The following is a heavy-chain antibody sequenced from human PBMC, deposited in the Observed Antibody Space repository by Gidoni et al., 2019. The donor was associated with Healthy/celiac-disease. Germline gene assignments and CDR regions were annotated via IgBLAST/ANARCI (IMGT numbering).Heavy chain of an antibody. D-gene: IGHD3-10*01. CDR3: ARQLITMVRGVMLSLEERWFDP. V-gene: IGHV4-39*01. J-gene: IGHJ5*02. CDR2: IYLRGST. CDR1: GGSLSSSSYY. Sequence: QLQLQESGPGLVKPSEPLSLTCTVSGGSLSSSSYYWGCVRPPPGQGLEGIGSIYLRGSTYYNPSLKSRVTISVDTSNNQFSLKLSSVTAADTAVYYCARQLITMVRGVMLSLEERWFDPWGQGTLVTVSS.